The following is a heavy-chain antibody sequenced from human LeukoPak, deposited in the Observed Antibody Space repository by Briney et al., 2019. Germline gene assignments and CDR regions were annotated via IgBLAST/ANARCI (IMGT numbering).Heavy chain of an antibody. CDR2: IKSDGSSS. D-gene: IGHD4-23*01. V-gene: IGHV3-74*01. J-gene: IGHJ4*02. CDR1: GFTFRSHLW. Sequence: GGSLRLSCAATGFTFRSHLWMHWVRQAPGEGLVWVSRIKSDGSSSTYAGSVKGRFTISRDNAKNTLYLQMNALRAEDTAVYYCARELDLGGYSRFEYWGQGTLVTVSS. CDR3: ARELDLGGYSRFEY.